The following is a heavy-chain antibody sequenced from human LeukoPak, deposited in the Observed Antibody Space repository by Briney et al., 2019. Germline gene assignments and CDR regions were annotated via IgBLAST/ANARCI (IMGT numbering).Heavy chain of an antibody. J-gene: IGHJ4*02. V-gene: IGHV4-30-4*01. CDR1: GGSISSGDYY. Sequence: SETLSLTCTVSGGSISSGDYYWSWIRQPPGKGLEWIGYIYYSGSTYYNPSLKSRVTISVDTSKNQFSLKLSSVTAADTAVYYCATDHACSNGVCSYFDYWGQGTLVTVSS. CDR3: ATDHACSNGVCSYFDY. D-gene: IGHD2-8*01. CDR2: IYYSGST.